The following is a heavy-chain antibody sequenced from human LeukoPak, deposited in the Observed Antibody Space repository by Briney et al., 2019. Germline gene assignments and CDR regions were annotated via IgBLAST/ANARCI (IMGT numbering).Heavy chain of an antibody. Sequence: GASVKVSCKASGCIFTTYFIHWVRQAPGQGLEWMGWINPNNGDTNYVQKFQGRVTVTGDTSISTAYMELTRLRSDDTAVYYCAREGGYDILTGYQDYWGQGTLVTVSS. CDR3: AREGGYDILTGYQDY. D-gene: IGHD3-9*01. J-gene: IGHJ4*02. V-gene: IGHV1-2*02. CDR2: INPNNGDT. CDR1: GCIFTTYF.